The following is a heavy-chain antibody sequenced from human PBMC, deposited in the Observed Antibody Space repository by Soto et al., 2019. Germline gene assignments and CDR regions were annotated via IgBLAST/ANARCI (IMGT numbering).Heavy chain of an antibody. CDR3: ARDPRSSTVTRTYYY. CDR1: GYTITSYG. Sequence: QVLLVQSGAEVKKPGASVKVSCKTSGYTITSYGISWVRQAPRQGFEWMAWISAYNGNTNYAQKLQGRVTMTTDTSTRTADMELRSMRSGDTAVYYCARDPRSSTVTRTYYYWRQGTLVTVSS. CDR2: ISAYNGNT. D-gene: IGHD4-17*01. V-gene: IGHV1-18*01. J-gene: IGHJ4*02.